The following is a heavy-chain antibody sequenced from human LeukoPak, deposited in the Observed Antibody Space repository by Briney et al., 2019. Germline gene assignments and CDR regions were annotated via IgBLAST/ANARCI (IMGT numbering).Heavy chain of an antibody. CDR3: ARSSRRYYYDSSGYYLA. CDR2: LNHSGST. Sequence: SETLSLTCAVYGGSFSGYYWSWIRQPPGKGLEWIGELNHSGSTNYNPSLKSRVTISVDTSKNQFSPKLSSVTAADTAVYYCARSSRRYYYDSSGYYLAWGQGTLVTVSS. J-gene: IGHJ5*02. D-gene: IGHD3-22*01. V-gene: IGHV4-34*01. CDR1: GGSFSGYY.